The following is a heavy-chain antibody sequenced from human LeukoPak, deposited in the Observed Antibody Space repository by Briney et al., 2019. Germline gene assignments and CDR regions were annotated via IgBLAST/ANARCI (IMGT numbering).Heavy chain of an antibody. CDR3: ARVMITMIVVVIDY. J-gene: IGHJ4*02. Sequence: SETLSLTCAVYGGSFSGYYWSWIRQPPGKGLEWIGEINHSGSTNYNPSLKSRVTISVDTSKNQFSLKLSSVTAADTAVYYCARVMITMIVVVIDYWGQGTLVTVSS. V-gene: IGHV4-34*01. D-gene: IGHD3-22*01. CDR2: INHSGST. CDR1: GGSFSGYY.